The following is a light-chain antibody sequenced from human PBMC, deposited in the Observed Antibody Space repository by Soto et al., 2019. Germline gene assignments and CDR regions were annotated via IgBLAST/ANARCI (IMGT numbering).Light chain of an antibody. CDR1: QSIGDT. Sequence: EIVMTQSPATLSVSPGGRATLSCRASQSIGDTLAWYQQKPGQAPRLLIYGASLRAPGVPTRFSGSGSGTDFTLTISSLEPEDFAVYYCQQRNKWPPVTFGGGTKVDIK. CDR3: QQRNKWPPVT. CDR2: GAS. J-gene: IGKJ4*01. V-gene: IGKV3D-15*01.